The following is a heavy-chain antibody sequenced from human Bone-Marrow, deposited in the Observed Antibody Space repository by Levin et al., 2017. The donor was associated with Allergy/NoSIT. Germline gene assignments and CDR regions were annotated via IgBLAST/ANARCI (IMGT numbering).Heavy chain of an antibody. CDR2: ISGSGGST. D-gene: IGHD6-19*01. CDR3: AKVQWLATYYFDY. CDR1: GFTFSSSA. V-gene: IGHV3-23*01. J-gene: IGHJ4*02. Sequence: LSLTCAASGFTFSSSAMSWVRQAPGKGLEWVSAISGSGGSTYYADSVKGRFTISRDNSKNTLYLQMNSLRAEDTAVYYCAKVQWLATYYFDYWGQGTLVTVSS.